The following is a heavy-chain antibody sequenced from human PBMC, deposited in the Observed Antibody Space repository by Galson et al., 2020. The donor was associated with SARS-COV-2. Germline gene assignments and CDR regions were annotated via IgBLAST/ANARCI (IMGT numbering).Heavy chain of an antibody. CDR1: GFTFSTYA. J-gene: IGHJ4*02. Sequence: TGGSLRLSCAASGFTFSTYAMHWVRQAPGKGLEWVAVISYDGSNKYYADSVKGRFTISRDNSKNTLFLQMNSLRAEDTAVYYCAREGDFWSGYYRVFDYWGQGTLVTVSS. CDR2: ISYDGSNK. V-gene: IGHV3-30*04. CDR3: AREGDFWSGYYRVFDY. D-gene: IGHD3-3*01.